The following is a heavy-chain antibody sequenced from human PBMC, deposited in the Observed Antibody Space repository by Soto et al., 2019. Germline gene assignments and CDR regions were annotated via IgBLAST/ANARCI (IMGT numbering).Heavy chain of an antibody. Sequence: GASVKVSCKASGGTFSSYAISWVRQAPGQGLEWMGGIIPIFGTANYAQKFQGRVTITADKSTSTAYMELSSLRSEDTAVYYCARDRSHHSDSSGTAGFFDYWGQGTLVTVSS. V-gene: IGHV1-69*06. J-gene: IGHJ4*02. CDR3: ARDRSHHSDSSGTAGFFDY. CDR2: IIPIFGTA. CDR1: GGTFSSYA. D-gene: IGHD3-22*01.